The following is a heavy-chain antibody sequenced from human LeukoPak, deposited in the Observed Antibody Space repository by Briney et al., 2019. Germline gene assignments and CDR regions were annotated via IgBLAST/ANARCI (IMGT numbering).Heavy chain of an antibody. V-gene: IGHV1-2*06. Sequence: ASVKVSCKASGYTFTGYYMHWVRQAPGQGLEWMGRINPNSGGTNYAQKFQGRVTMTRDTSISTAYMELSRLRSDDTAVCYCARRGVGYCSGGSCYNLDYWGQGTLVTVSS. D-gene: IGHD2-15*01. CDR1: GYTFTGYY. J-gene: IGHJ4*02. CDR3: ARRGVGYCSGGSCYNLDY. CDR2: INPNSGGT.